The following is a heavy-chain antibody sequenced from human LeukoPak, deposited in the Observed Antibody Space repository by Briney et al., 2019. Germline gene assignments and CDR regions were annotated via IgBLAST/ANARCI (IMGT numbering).Heavy chain of an antibody. Sequence: GGPLRLSCAASGFTFSNYWMSWVRQAPGKGLEWVANIRQDGSEKYYVDSVKGRFTISRDNAKKSLYLQMNSLRAEDTAVYYCARENVDYDFWSGYPNWFDPWGQGTLVTVSS. V-gene: IGHV3-7*05. CDR2: IRQDGSEK. D-gene: IGHD3-3*01. CDR3: ARENVDYDFWSGYPNWFDP. J-gene: IGHJ5*02. CDR1: GFTFSNYW.